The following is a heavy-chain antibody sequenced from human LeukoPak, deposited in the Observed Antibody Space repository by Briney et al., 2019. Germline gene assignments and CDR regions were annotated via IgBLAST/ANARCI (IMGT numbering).Heavy chain of an antibody. CDR3: AKVGYSSSSGWFDP. D-gene: IGHD6-6*01. V-gene: IGHV4-59*08. CDR2: IYYSGST. Sequence: SETLSLTCTVSGGSISSYYWSWIRQPPGKGLEWIGYIYYSGSTNYNPSLKGRVTISVDTSKNQFSLKLSSVTAADTAVYYCAKVGYSSSSGWFDPWGQGTLVTVSS. J-gene: IGHJ5*02. CDR1: GGSISSYY.